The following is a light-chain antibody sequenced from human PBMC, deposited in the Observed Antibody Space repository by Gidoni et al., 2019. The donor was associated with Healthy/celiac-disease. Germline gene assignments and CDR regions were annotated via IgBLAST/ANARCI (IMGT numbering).Light chain of an antibody. CDR3: QQRSNWRIT. J-gene: IGKJ5*01. V-gene: IGKV3-11*01. CDR2: DSS. CDR1: PSVSSY. Sequence: EIVLTQSPATLSLSPGERATLSCRASPSVSSYLAWYQQKPGQAPRLLIYDSSNRAPGIPARFSGSVSVTYFTLTISSLDPDDFAVYYCQQRSNWRITFGQGTRLEIK.